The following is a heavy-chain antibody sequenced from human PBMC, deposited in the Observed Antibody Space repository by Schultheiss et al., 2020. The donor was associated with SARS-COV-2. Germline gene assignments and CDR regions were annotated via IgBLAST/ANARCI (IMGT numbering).Heavy chain of an antibody. Sequence: SQTLSLTCTVSGGSISSYYWSWIRQPPGKGLEWIGEINHSGSTNYNPSLKSRVTISVDTSKNQFSLKLSSVTAADTAVYYCARDPRVTVIDAFDLWGQGTMVTVSS. J-gene: IGHJ3*01. CDR2: INHSGST. CDR3: ARDPRVTVIDAFDL. CDR1: GGSISSYY. D-gene: IGHD5/OR15-5a*01. V-gene: IGHV4-34*01.